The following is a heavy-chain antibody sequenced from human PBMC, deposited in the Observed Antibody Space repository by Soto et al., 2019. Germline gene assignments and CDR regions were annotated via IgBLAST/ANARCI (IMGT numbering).Heavy chain of an antibody. CDR1: GFTFTSYV. CDR3: AKDSNKYSSSLRGRYFDY. CDR2: ISGGGSTA. J-gene: IGHJ4*02. V-gene: IGHV3-23*01. Sequence: EVQLLESGGGLVQRGGSQRLSCAASGFTFTSYVMSWVRQAPGKGLEWVAGISGGGSTAFYADSVKGRFTISRDNAKNTVVLQMDSLRAEDTAIYYWAKDSNKYSSSLRGRYFDYWGQGTLVTVSS. D-gene: IGHD3-22*01.